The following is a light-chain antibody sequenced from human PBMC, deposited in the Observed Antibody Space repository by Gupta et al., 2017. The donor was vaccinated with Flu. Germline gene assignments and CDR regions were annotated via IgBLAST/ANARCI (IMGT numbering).Light chain of an antibody. CDR2: GKN. V-gene: IGLV3-19*01. CDR1: SLRSYY. CDR3: NSRDSSGNHLNVV. J-gene: IGLJ2*01. Sequence: TVKNTCQGDSLRSYYASWYQQKPGQAPPLVIYGKNNRPSGIPDRFSGSSSGNPASLTITGAQAEDEADYYCNSRDSSGNHLNVVFGGGTKLTVL.